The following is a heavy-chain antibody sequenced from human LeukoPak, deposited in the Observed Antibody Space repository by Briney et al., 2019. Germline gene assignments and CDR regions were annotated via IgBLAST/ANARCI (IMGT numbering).Heavy chain of an antibody. CDR3: AKRASVTNYYFGMDV. CDR2: ISGSGGST. Sequence: GGSLRLSCAASGFTFSSYAMSWVRQAPGKGLEWVSAISGSGGSTYYADSVKGRFTISRVNSKNTLYLQMNSLRAEDTAAYYCAKRASVTNYYFGMDVWGQGTTVTVSS. V-gene: IGHV3-23*01. J-gene: IGHJ6*02. CDR1: GFTFSSYA.